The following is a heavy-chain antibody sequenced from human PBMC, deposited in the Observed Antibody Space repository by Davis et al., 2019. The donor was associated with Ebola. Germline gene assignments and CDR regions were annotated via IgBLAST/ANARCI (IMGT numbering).Heavy chain of an antibody. CDR2: ISAYNGNT. CDR1: GYTFTSYG. CDR3: ARDKGGVFNNWFDP. Sequence: ASVKVSCKASGYTFTSYGISWVRQAPGQGLEWMGWISAYNGNTNYAQKLQGRVTMTTDTSTSTAYMELRSLRSDDTAVYYCARDKGGVFNNWFDPWGQGTLVTVSS. J-gene: IGHJ5*02. D-gene: IGHD1-26*01. V-gene: IGHV1-18*01.